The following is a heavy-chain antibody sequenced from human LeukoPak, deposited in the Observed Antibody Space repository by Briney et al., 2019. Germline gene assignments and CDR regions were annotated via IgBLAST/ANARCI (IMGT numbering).Heavy chain of an antibody. Sequence: GESLKISCKGSGYSFTSYWIDWVRQMPGKGLEWMGSIYPGDSDIRYSPSFQGQVTISADKSIRTAYLQWSSLKASDTAMYYCARQALGYSYGYSDYWGQGTLVTVSS. CDR3: ARQALGYSYGYSDY. J-gene: IGHJ4*02. CDR1: GYSFTSYW. V-gene: IGHV5-51*01. D-gene: IGHD5-18*01. CDR2: IYPGDSDI.